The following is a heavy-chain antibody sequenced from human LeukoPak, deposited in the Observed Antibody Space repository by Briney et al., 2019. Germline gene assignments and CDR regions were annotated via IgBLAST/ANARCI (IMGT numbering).Heavy chain of an antibody. CDR3: ARDNNWNYPDY. Sequence: GGSLRLSCTASGFTFSNNWMHWVRKAPGKGLVWVSRISGDGSSTRYADSVKGRFTISRDNAKNTLFLQMNSLRAEDTAVYYCARDNNWNYPDYWGQGTLVTVSS. J-gene: IGHJ4*02. V-gene: IGHV3-74*01. D-gene: IGHD1-20*01. CDR2: ISGDGSST. CDR1: GFTFSNNW.